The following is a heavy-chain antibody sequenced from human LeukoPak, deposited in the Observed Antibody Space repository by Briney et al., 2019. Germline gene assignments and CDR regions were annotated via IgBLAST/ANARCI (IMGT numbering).Heavy chain of an antibody. V-gene: IGHV4-39*07. CDR3: ATQRDIVVVPAAIREDAFDI. CDR1: GGSISSSSYY. Sequence: SETLSLTCTVSGGSISSSSYYWGWIRQPPGKGLEWIGSIYFSGTTYYNPSLKSRVTISVDRSKNQFSLKLSSVTAADTAVYYCATQRDIVVVPAAIREDAFDIWGQGTMVTVSS. J-gene: IGHJ3*02. CDR2: IYFSGTT. D-gene: IGHD2-2*02.